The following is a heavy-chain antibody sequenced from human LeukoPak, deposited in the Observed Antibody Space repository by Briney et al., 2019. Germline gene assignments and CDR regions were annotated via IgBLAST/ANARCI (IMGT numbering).Heavy chain of an antibody. CDR3: AKTYYYDSSGSHDY. D-gene: IGHD3-22*01. CDR2: ISGSGGNT. CDR1: GFSFSSYA. J-gene: IGHJ4*02. V-gene: IGHV3-23*01. Sequence: GGSLRLSCAASGFSFSSYAMSWVHQAPGKGLEWVSGISGSGGNTYYADSVKGRFTISRANSKNTLYLQVNSLRAEDTAVYCCAKTYYYDSSGSHDYWGQGTLVTVSS.